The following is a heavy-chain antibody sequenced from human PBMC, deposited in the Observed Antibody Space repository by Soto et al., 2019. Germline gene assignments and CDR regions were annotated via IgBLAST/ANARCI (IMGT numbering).Heavy chain of an antibody. CDR3: ARDVSGWYYFDY. J-gene: IGHJ4*02. CDR2: ISYDGSNK. V-gene: IGHV3-30-3*01. CDR1: GFTFSSYA. Sequence: QVQLVESGGGVVQPGRSLRLSCAASGFTFSSYAMHWVRQAPGKGLERVAVISYDGSNKYYADSVKGRFTISRDNSKNTLYLQMNSLRAEDTAVYYCARDVSGWYYFDYWGQGTLVTVSS. D-gene: IGHD6-19*01.